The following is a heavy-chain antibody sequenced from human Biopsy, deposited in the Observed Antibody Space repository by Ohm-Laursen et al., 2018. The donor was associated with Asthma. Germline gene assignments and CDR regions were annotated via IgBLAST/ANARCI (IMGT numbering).Heavy chain of an antibody. J-gene: IGHJ6*02. CDR2: IKKDGSEK. V-gene: IGHV3-7*01. Sequence: ETLSLTCAASGFTFSSYWMSWVRQAPGKGLEWVANIKKDGSEKYYVDSVKGRFTISRDNAKNSLYLHMNSLRAEDTAVYYCASGGYCTSPTCPWGRYATDVWGQGTTVTVSS. CDR3: ASGGYCTSPTCPWGRYATDV. CDR1: GFTFSSYW. D-gene: IGHD2-2*01.